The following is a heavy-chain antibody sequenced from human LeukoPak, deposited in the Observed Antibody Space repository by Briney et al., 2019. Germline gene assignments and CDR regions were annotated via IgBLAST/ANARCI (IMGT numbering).Heavy chain of an antibody. V-gene: IGHV4-31*03. J-gene: IGHJ4*02. CDR1: GGSISSGGYY. CDR2: IYYSGST. D-gene: IGHD6-6*01. CDR3: ARVGVWAHSALVHVPYYFDY. Sequence: PSETLSLTCTVSGGSISSGGYYWSWIRQHPGEGLEWIGYIYYSGSTYYNPSLKSRVTISVDTSKNQFSLKLSSVTAADTAVYYCARVGVWAHSALVHVPYYFDYWGQGTLVTVSS.